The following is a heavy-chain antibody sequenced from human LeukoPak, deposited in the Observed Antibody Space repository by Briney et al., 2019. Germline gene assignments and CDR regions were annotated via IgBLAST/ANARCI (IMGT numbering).Heavy chain of an antibody. CDR3: VKRGRTSDYAYDY. D-gene: IGHD4-17*01. CDR1: GFTFSDYA. J-gene: IGHJ4*02. CDR2: ISSSGDYT. Sequence: GGSLRLSRSASGFTFSDYAMHWVRQAPGRGLQFVSAISSSGDYTSYSDSVKGRFTISRDNSKNTLHLQMSSLRPEDTAVYFCVKRGRTSDYAYDYWGRGSLVTVSS. V-gene: IGHV3-64D*06.